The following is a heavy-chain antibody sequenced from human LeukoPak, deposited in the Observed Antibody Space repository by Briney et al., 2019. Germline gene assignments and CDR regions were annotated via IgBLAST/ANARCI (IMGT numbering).Heavy chain of an antibody. CDR2: ISYDGTDK. CDR3: GSGTYLYYFDY. CDR1: GFTFTSYG. J-gene: IGHJ4*02. V-gene: IGHV3-30*03. Sequence: GGSLRLSCAASGFTFTSYGMHCVRQAPGGGLEGVAVISYDGTDKYYADSVKGRFTISRDNSKNTLFLQMNSLRAEDTAVYYCGSGTYLYYFDYWGQGTLVTVSS. D-gene: IGHD1-26*01.